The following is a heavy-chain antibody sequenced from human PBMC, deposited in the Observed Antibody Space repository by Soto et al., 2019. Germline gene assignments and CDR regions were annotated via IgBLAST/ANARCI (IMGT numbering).Heavy chain of an antibody. CDR1: GGTFSRYG. Sequence: QVQLVQSGAEVKKPGSSVKVSCKASGGTFSRYGISWVRQAPGQGLEWMGGIIPIFGTANYAQKFQGRVTFTADESTSTAYMELSSLRSEDTAVYYCASQTGTTGNYYYGMDVWGQGTTVTVSS. V-gene: IGHV1-69*12. J-gene: IGHJ6*02. CDR2: IIPIFGTA. D-gene: IGHD1-1*01. CDR3: ASQTGTTGNYYYGMDV.